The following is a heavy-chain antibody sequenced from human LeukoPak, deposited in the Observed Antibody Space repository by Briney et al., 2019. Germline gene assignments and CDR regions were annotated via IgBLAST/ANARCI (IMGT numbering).Heavy chain of an antibody. D-gene: IGHD3-22*01. J-gene: IGHJ4*02. CDR2: IIPIFGTV. Sequence: VASVKVSCKASGGTFSSYAISWVRQAPGQGLEWMGGIIPIFGTVNYAQKFQGRVTITTDESTSTAYMELSSLRSEDTAVYYCAREEYDSSGPDRYYFDYWGQGTLVTVSS. CDR1: GGTFSSYA. V-gene: IGHV1-69*05. CDR3: AREEYDSSGPDRYYFDY.